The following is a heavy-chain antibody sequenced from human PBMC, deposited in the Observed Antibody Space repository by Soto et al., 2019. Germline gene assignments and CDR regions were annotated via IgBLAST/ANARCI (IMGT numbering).Heavy chain of an antibody. V-gene: IGHV4-34*01. CDR3: TRGRTVFDY. Sequence: QVRLQQWGAGLLKPSETLSLTCAVYGGSFSDYYWSWIRQPPGKGLEWIGEIDHSGSTNYNPSLKARTTXXVDTSKNQFSLKLNSVTAADTAVYYCTRGRTVFDYWGQGILVTVSS. J-gene: IGHJ4*02. CDR1: GGSFSDYY. CDR2: IDHSGST. D-gene: IGHD4-17*01.